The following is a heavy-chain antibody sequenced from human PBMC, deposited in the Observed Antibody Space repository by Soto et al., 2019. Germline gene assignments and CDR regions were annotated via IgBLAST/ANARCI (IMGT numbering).Heavy chain of an antibody. CDR3: AHSTLSAVGAYDY. Sequence: QITLEESGPTLVKPTQTLMLTCTFSGFSLSTEGVSVGWIRQPPGKALEWLAIIYWDGDRRYSPSVKNRLIISKVASKDQLVFTMTNMDPDATATYYCAHSTLSAVGAYDYWGQGILVTVSA. CDR2: IYWDGDR. V-gene: IGHV2-5*02. D-gene: IGHD6-13*01. CDR1: GFSLSTEGVS. J-gene: IGHJ4*02.